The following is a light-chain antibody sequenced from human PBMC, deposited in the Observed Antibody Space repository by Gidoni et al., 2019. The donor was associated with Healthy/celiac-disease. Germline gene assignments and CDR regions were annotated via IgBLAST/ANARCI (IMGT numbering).Light chain of an antibody. Sequence: EIVLTQSPGTLSLSLGERATLSCRASQRVSSSYLAWYQQKPGKAPKLLIYGASSRATGIPDRFSGSGSGTDFTLTISRLEPEDFAVYYCQQYGSSPWTFXXXTKVEIK. CDR3: QQYGSSPWT. V-gene: IGKV3-20*01. J-gene: IGKJ1*01. CDR2: GAS. CDR1: QRVSSSY.